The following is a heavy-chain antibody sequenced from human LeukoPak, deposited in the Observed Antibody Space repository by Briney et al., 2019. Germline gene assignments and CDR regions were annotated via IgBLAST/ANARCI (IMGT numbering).Heavy chain of an antibody. CDR1: GGSISSSSYY. Sequence: SETLSLTCTVSGGSISSSSYYWGWIRQPPGKGREWIGSIYYSGSTYYNPSLKSRVTISVDTSKNQFSLKLSSVTAADTAVYYCARHENYYDSSGYYYGYYYMDVWGKGTTVTVSS. CDR2: IYYSGST. J-gene: IGHJ6*03. CDR3: ARHENYYDSSGYYYGYYYMDV. V-gene: IGHV4-39*01. D-gene: IGHD3-22*01.